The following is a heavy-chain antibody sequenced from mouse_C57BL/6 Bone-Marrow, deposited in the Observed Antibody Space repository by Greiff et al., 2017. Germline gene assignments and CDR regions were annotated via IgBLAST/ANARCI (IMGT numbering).Heavy chain of an antibody. V-gene: IGHV1-85*01. Sequence: VKLQESGPELVKPGASVKLSCKASGYTFTSYDINWVKQRPGQGLEWIGWIYPRDGSTKYNEKFKSKATLTVDTSSSTAYMELHSLTSEDSAVYFCERSLYDYYFDYWGQGTTLTVSS. J-gene: IGHJ2*01. D-gene: IGHD2-3*01. CDR2: IYPRDGST. CDR1: GYTFTSYD. CDR3: ERSLYDYYFDY.